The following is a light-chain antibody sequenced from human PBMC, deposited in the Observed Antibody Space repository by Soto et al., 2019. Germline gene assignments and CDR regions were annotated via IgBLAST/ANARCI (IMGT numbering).Light chain of an antibody. CDR2: WAS. CDR3: QQYYANPFT. Sequence: DIVMTQSPDSLVVSLGERATINCRSSQSVLYSSNNENYLAWYQQKPGQPPKLLIYWASIRESGVPDRFSGTGSGTDFTLTISSLQAEDVAVYYCQQYYANPFTFGGGTKVEIK. J-gene: IGKJ4*01. V-gene: IGKV4-1*01. CDR1: QSVLYSSNNENY.